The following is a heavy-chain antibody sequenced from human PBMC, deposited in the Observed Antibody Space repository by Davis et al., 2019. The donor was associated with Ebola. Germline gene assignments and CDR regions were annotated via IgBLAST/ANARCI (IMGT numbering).Heavy chain of an antibody. V-gene: IGHV4-34*01. CDR2: INHSGST. J-gene: IGHJ6*02. CDR1: GGSFSGYY. D-gene: IGHD2-15*01. CDR3: ARGRFYCSGGSCYPMDV. Sequence: MPSETLSLTCAVYGGSFSGYYWSWIRQPPGKGLEWIGEINHSGSTNYNPSLKSRVTISVDTSKNQFSLKLSSVTAADTAVYYCARGRFYCSGGSCYPMDVWGQGTTVTVSS.